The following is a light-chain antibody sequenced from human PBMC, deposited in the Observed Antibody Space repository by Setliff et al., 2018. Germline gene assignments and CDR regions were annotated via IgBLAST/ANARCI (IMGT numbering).Light chain of an antibody. J-gene: IGLJ1*01. Sequence: QSALTQPASVSGSPGQTITISCTGTSSDVGNYIYVSWYQQHPGRAPKLMIYDVSTWPSGISYRFSGSKSGNTASLTISGLQAEDEADYYCSSFRGGTSPFVFGTGTKVTVL. CDR1: SSDVGNYIY. V-gene: IGLV2-14*03. CDR3: SSFRGGTSPFV. CDR2: DVS.